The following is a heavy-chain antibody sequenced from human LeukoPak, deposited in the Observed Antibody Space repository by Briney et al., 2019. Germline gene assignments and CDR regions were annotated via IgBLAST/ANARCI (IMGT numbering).Heavy chain of an antibody. CDR1: GGTFSSYA. J-gene: IGHJ4*02. CDR3: AYVWGSYRYTY. D-gene: IGHD3-16*02. CDR2: IIPIFGTA. Sequence: SVKVSCKASGGTFSSYAISWVRQAPGQGLEWMGGIIPIFGTANYAQKFQGRVTITADKSTSTAYMELSSLRSEDTAVYYRAYVWGSYRYTYWGQGTLVPVSS. V-gene: IGHV1-69*06.